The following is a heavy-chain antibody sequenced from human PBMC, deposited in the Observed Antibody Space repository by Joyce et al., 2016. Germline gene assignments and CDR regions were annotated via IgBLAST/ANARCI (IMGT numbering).Heavy chain of an antibody. CDR2: INAGDGHT. CDR3: ARDDSSTWYYYYGMDV. J-gene: IGHJ6*02. CDR1: GYTFTTYV. V-gene: IGHV1-3*05. D-gene: IGHD6-13*01. Sequence: QVQLVQSGAEEKKPGASVTVSCKASGYTFTTYVIHWVRQAPGQRLEWMGWINAGDGHTIYSQKFEGRVTFTRDTSASTAYMELSSLRSEDTAVYYCARDDSSTWYYYYGMDVWGQGTTVTVSS.